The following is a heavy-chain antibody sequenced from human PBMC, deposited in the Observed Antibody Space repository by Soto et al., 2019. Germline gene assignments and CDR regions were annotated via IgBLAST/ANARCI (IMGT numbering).Heavy chain of an antibody. CDR2: INHSGST. D-gene: IGHD3-3*01. CDR1: GGSFSGYY. CDR3: ARSTIFGVVIIRRYYYMDV. Sequence: SETLSLTCAVYGGSFSGYYWSWIRQPPGKGLEWIGEINHSGSTNYNPSIKSRVTISVDTSKNQFSLKLSSVTAADTAVYYCARSTIFGVVIIRRYYYMDVWGKGTTVTVSS. V-gene: IGHV4-34*01. J-gene: IGHJ6*03.